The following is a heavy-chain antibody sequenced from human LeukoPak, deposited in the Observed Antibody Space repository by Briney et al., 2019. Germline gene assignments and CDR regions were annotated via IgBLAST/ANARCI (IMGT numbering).Heavy chain of an antibody. CDR3: ARDEEWLGLSAPTC. V-gene: IGHV1-18*01. CDR1: GYTFTSYG. Sequence: ASVKVSCKASGYTFTSYGISWVRQAPGQGLEWMGWISAYNGNTNYAQKLQGRVTMTTDTSTSTAYMELRSLRSDDTAVYYCARDEEWLGLSAPTCWGQGTLVTVSS. D-gene: IGHD3-3*01. J-gene: IGHJ4*02. CDR2: ISAYNGNT.